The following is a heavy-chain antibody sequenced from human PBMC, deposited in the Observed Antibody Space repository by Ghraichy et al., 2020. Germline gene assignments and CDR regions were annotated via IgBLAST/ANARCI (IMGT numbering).Heavy chain of an antibody. CDR2: FHYSGTT. V-gene: IGHV4-39*01. CDR1: GGSISSSSYY. D-gene: IGHD4/OR15-4a*01. CDR3: ARPQDIYGEFDP. Sequence: SETLSLTCTVSGGSISSSSYYWGWIRQPPGKGLEWIGTFHYSGTTYHNPSLKSRVTISTDTSNTQFSLRLSSVTAADTAISYCARPQDIYGEFDPWGQGTLVTVSS. J-gene: IGHJ5*02.